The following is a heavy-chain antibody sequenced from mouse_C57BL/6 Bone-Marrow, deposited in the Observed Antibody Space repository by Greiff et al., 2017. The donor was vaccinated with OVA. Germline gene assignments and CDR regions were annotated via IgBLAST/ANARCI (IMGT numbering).Heavy chain of an antibody. J-gene: IGHJ1*03. CDR3: ASGGTTGGGPHWYFDV. V-gene: IGHV14-3*01. CDR1: GFNIKNTY. D-gene: IGHD1-1*01. CDR2: INPANGNT. Sequence: EVMLVESVAELVRPGASVKLSCTASGFNIKNTYMHWVKQRPEQGLEWIGWINPANGNTKYAPKFQGKATITADTSSNTAYLQLSSLTSEDTAIYYCASGGTTGGGPHWYFDVWGTGTTVTVSS.